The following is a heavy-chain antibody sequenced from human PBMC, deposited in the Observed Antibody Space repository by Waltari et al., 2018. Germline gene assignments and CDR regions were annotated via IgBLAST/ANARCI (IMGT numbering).Heavy chain of an antibody. V-gene: IGHV3-30*02. CDR2: IRYDGSNQ. D-gene: IGHD1-1*01. Sequence: QVWLVESGGGVVQPGGSLRLSCAASGFSVSTYGMHWVRQAPGKGLEWLALIRYDGSNQYYADSVKGRFTISRDNSKNTLYLQMHSLRADDTAVYYCAKTAGLQGQSYYYMDVWGKGTTVTVSS. J-gene: IGHJ6*03. CDR1: GFSVSTYG. CDR3: AKTAGLQGQSYYYMDV.